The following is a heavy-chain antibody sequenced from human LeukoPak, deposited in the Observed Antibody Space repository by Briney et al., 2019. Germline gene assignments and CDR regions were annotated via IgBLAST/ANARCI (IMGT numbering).Heavy chain of an antibody. Sequence: ASVKVSCKASGYTFTSYYMHWVRQAPGQGLEWMGIINPSGGSTSYAQKLQGRVTMTRDMSTSTVYMELSSLRSEDTAVYYCARDNVAYYDSSGYYAPGDYWGQGTLVTVSS. CDR2: INPSGGST. CDR3: ARDNVAYYDSSGYYAPGDY. CDR1: GYTFTSYY. V-gene: IGHV1-46*04. J-gene: IGHJ4*02. D-gene: IGHD3-22*01.